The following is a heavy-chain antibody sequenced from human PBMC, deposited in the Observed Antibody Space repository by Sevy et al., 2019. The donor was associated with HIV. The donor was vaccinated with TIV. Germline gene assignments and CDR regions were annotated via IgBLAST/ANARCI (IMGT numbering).Heavy chain of an antibody. CDR1: GFTFFAYT. V-gene: IGHV3-30-3*01. J-gene: IGHJ6*02. CDR2: ISYDINNK. Sequence: GGSLRLSCAASGFTFFAYTMHWVRQAPGKGLEWVALISYDINNKYYADSVKGRFTISRDNSKNTRYLQMNSLRPEDNAEYYCARDLASSGNDLDFWGQGTTVTVSS. CDR3: ARDLASSGNDLDF. D-gene: IGHD3-3*02.